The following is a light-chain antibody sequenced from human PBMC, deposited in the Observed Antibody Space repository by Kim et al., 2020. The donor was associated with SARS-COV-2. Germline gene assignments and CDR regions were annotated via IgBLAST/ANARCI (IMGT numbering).Light chain of an antibody. Sequence: ASIGDRVIITCRASQDISSHLAWYQQLPGKAPKLLIYAASNLESGVPSRFSGSGSGTEFTLTISSLQPEDFATYYCLHIDSYPLTFGGGTKVDIK. CDR1: QDISSH. J-gene: IGKJ4*01. CDR3: LHIDSYPLT. V-gene: IGKV1-9*01. CDR2: AAS.